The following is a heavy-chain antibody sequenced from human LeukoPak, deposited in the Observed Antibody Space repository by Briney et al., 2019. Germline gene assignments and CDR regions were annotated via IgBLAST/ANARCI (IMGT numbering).Heavy chain of an antibody. CDR3: AKGASILGSSSLVY. Sequence: GGSLRLSCAASGFTFSNYGMHWVRQAPGKGLEWVAVIWYDGSNKYYADSVKGRFTISRDNSKNTLYLQMNSLRAEDTAVYYCAKGASILGSSSLVYWGQGTLVTVSS. V-gene: IGHV3-33*06. J-gene: IGHJ4*02. D-gene: IGHD6-6*01. CDR1: GFTFSNYG. CDR2: IWYDGSNK.